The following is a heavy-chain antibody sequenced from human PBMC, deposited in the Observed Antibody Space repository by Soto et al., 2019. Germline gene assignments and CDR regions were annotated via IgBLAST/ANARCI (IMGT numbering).Heavy chain of an antibody. CDR1: GGSVSSRGYF. Sequence: ETLSLTCTVSGGSVSSRGYFWGWIRQPPGKGLEWIGTIYYNGSTYYSPSLKSRLTLSVDTSKNQFSLKLTSVTASDTALYYCARQRVIPGTPTNWFDPWGQG. V-gene: IGHV4-39*01. CDR2: IYYNGST. CDR3: ARQRVIPGTPTNWFDP. D-gene: IGHD2-15*01. J-gene: IGHJ5*02.